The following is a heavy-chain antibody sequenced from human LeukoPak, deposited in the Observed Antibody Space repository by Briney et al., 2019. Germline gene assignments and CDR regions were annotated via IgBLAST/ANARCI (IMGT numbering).Heavy chain of an antibody. V-gene: IGHV1-18*01. J-gene: IGHJ6*02. CDR2: ISAYNGNT. CDR1: GYTFTSYG. D-gene: IGHD1-14*01. Sequence: ASVKVSCKASGYTFTSYGISWVRQAPGQGLEWMGWISAYNGNTNYAQKVQGRVTMTTDTSTSTAYMEQRSLRSDDTAVYYCAREETHHVYYGMDVWGQGTMVTVSS. CDR3: AREETHHVYYGMDV.